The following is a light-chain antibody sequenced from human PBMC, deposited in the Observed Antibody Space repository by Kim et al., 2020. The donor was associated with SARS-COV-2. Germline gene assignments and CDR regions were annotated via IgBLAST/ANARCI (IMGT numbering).Light chain of an antibody. Sequence: PASVSCKPSRSVLHSDGKTYLYWYLHKPGQAPQLLICEVSSRFSGVPDRFSGSGSGTDFTLKISRVEAEDVGVYYCMQDIYLPPTFGPGTKVDIK. J-gene: IGKJ3*01. V-gene: IGKV2-29*02. CDR1: RSVLHSDGKTY. CDR3: MQDIYLPPT. CDR2: EVS.